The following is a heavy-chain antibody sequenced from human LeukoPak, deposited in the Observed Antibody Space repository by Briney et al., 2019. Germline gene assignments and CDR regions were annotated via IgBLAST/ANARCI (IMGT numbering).Heavy chain of an antibody. CDR2: IWSDGSNE. CDR3: ARDLYSSSFDY. Sequence: GGSLRLSCAASGFSFSSYGMHWVRQAPGKGLEWVEVIWSDGSNEYYADSVKGRFTISRDISKNTLYLQMNSLRAEDPAVYFCARDLYSSSFDYWGEGTLVTVSS. D-gene: IGHD6-6*01. V-gene: IGHV3-33*01. J-gene: IGHJ4*02. CDR1: GFSFSSYG.